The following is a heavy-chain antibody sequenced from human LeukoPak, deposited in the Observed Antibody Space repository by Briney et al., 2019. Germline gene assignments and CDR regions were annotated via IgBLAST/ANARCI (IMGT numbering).Heavy chain of an antibody. CDR2: INPSGGST. V-gene: IGHV1-46*01. CDR3: ALIRNDAFDI. CDR1: GYTFTSYY. Sequence: ASVKVSCKASGYTFTSYYMHWVRQAPGQGLEWMGIINPSGGSTSYAQKFQGRVIMTRDMSTSTVYMELSSLRSEDTAVYYCALIRNDAFDIWGQGTMVTVSS. D-gene: IGHD1-14*01. J-gene: IGHJ3*02.